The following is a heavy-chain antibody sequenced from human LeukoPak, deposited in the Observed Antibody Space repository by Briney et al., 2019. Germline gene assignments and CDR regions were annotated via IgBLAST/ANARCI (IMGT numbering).Heavy chain of an antibody. CDR2: ISSSSSYI. Sequence: GGSLRLSCAASGFTFSSYSMNWVRQAPGKGLEWVSSISSSSSYIYYADSVKGRFTISRDNAKNSLYLQMNGLRAEDTAVYYCASQGIAVAGTRNDYWGQGTLVTVSS. D-gene: IGHD6-19*01. J-gene: IGHJ4*02. CDR1: GFTFSSYS. V-gene: IGHV3-21*01. CDR3: ASQGIAVAGTRNDY.